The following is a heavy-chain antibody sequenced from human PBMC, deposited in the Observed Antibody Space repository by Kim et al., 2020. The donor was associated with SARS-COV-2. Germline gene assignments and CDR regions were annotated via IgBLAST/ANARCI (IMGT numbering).Heavy chain of an antibody. CDR1: GGTFSSYA. CDR2: IIPIFGTA. V-gene: IGHV1-69*13. CDR3: AEGRAAAIGGAWFDP. D-gene: IGHD6-13*01. Sequence: SVKVSCKASGGTFSSYAISWVRQAPGQGLEWMGGIIPIFGTANYAQKFQGRVTITADESTSTAYMELSSLRSEDTAVYYCAEGRAAAIGGAWFDPWGQGTLVTVSS. J-gene: IGHJ5*02.